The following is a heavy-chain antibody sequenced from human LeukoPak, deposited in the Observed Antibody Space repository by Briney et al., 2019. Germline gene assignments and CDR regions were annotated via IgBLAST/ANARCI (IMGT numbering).Heavy chain of an antibody. V-gene: IGHV3-21*01. Sequence: KPGGSLRLSCAASGFTFSSYSMNWVRQAPGKGLEWVSSISSSSSYIYYADSVKGRLTISRDNAKNSLYLQMNSLRAEDTAVYYCARGGSTVTSPGDYWGQGTLVTVSS. J-gene: IGHJ4*02. D-gene: IGHD4-17*01. CDR1: GFTFSSYS. CDR3: ARGGSTVTSPGDY. CDR2: ISSSSSYI.